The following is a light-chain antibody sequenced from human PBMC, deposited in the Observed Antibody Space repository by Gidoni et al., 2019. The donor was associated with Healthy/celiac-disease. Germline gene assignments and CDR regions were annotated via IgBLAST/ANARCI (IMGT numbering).Light chain of an antibody. CDR3: SSYTSSSTR. J-gene: IGLJ1*01. V-gene: IGLV2-14*01. CDR1: SSDVGGYNY. Sequence: QSALTQPASVSGPPGQSITISCTGTSSDVGGYNYVSWYQQHPGKAPKLMIYEVSNRPSGVSNRFSGSKSGNTASLTISGLQAEDEADYYCSSYTSSSTRFGTGTKVTVL. CDR2: EVS.